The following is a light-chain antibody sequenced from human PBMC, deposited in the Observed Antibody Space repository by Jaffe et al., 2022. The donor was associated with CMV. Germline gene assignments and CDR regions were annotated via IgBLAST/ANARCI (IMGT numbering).Light chain of an antibody. CDR3: QAWDSNTAV. CDR2: QST. CDR1: KLGDKY. J-gene: IGLJ2*01. Sequence: SYELTQAPSVSVSPGQSASITCSGDKLGDKYVSWYQQKPGQSPVVLIYQSTRRPSGIPQRFSGSKSGNTATLTISGTQAMDEADYYCQAWDSNTAVFGGGTKLTVL. V-gene: IGLV3-1*01.